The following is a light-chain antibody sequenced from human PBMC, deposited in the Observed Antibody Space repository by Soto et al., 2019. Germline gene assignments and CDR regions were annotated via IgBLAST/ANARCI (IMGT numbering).Light chain of an antibody. J-gene: IGLJ1*01. CDR1: SSDVGGYNY. Sequence: QSVLTQPASVSGSPGQSITISCTGTSSDVGGYNYVSWYQQHPGKAPKLMIYDVSNRPSGVSNRFSGSKSGNTASLTISGLQAEDEADYYCSSYTSSSTPFYVFGTGTMVTVL. CDR2: DVS. V-gene: IGLV2-14*01. CDR3: SSYTSSSTPFYV.